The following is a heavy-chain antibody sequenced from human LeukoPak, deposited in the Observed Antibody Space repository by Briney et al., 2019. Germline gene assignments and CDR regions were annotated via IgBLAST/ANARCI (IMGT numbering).Heavy chain of an antibody. D-gene: IGHD5-12*01. J-gene: IGHJ6*04. CDR3: ARATPPDV. V-gene: IGHV3-48*01. CDR2: ISTGSSFI. Sequence: GGSLRLSCAASGFTFSSYKMNWVRQAPGKGLEWLSYISTGSSFIYYADSVKGRFTISRDNARNSLYLQMNSLRAEDTAVYYCARATPPDVWGKGTTVTVSP. CDR1: GFTFSSYK.